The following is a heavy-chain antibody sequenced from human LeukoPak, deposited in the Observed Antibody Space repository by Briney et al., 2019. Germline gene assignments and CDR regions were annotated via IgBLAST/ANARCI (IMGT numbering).Heavy chain of an antibody. Sequence: GGSLRLSCAASEFIFSNYWMSWVRQAPGKGLEWVANIKQDGSERYYVDSVKGRFAISRDNAKNSLYLQIDSLRAEDTAVYYCARLMGATTSDYWGQGTLVTVSS. CDR1: EFIFSNYW. V-gene: IGHV3-7*03. D-gene: IGHD1-26*01. J-gene: IGHJ4*02. CDR3: ARLMGATTSDY. CDR2: IKQDGSER.